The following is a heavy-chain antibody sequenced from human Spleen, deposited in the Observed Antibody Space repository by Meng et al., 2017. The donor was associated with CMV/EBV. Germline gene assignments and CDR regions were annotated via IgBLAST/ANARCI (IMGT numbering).Heavy chain of an antibody. J-gene: IGHJ4*02. CDR1: GFTFSDYY. CDR3: AKLFGEQQLFSPFDY. V-gene: IGHV3-11*01. D-gene: IGHD6-13*01. CDR2: ISASGNTI. Sequence: SGFTFSDYYMIWIRQAPEKGLEWVSYISASGNTIYYADSVKGRCTISRDNAKNSLYLQMNGLRADDTAVYYCAKLFGEQQLFSPFDYWGQGALVTVSS.